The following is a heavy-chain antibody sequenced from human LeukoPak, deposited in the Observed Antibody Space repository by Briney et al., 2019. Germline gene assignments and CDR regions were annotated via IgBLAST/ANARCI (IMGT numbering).Heavy chain of an antibody. CDR2: LSHDGSNK. D-gene: IGHD2-2*03. Sequence: GGSLRLSCAASGFTFSTYGMHWVRQAPGKGLEWMALLSHDGSNKYYADSVKGRFTISRDNSKNTVYLQMNSLRAEDTAVYYCAKGGYCSSSSCYQGVFDIWGQGTMVTVSS. J-gene: IGHJ3*02. V-gene: IGHV3-30*18. CDR1: GFTFSTYG. CDR3: AKGGYCSSSSCYQGVFDI.